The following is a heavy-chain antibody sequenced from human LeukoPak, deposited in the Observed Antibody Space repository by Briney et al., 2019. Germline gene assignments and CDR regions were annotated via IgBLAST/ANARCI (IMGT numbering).Heavy chain of an antibody. CDR2: IKEDGSEK. D-gene: IGHD2/OR15-2a*01. J-gene: IGHJ4*02. CDR1: GFTFSTYW. CDR3: ARLNRGYCYGTTCYMEPGAGH. Sequence: GGSLRLTCAASGFTFSTYWMSWVRQAPGKGLECVANIKEDGSEKYYVDSVKGRFTISRDDAKNSLYLQMNSLRAEDTALYYCARLNRGYCYGTTCYMEPGAGHWGQGTLVTVSS. V-gene: IGHV3-7*01.